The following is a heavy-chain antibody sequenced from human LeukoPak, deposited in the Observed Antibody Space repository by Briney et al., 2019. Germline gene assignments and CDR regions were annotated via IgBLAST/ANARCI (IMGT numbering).Heavy chain of an antibody. CDR3: GNNYGDDGGN. Sequence: SETLSLTCAVYGGSFSGYYWSWIRQPPGKGLEWIGEINHSGSTNYNPSLKSRVTISVDTSKNQFSLKLSSVTAADTAVNYCGNNYGDDGGNWGQGTLVTVSS. D-gene: IGHD4-17*01. CDR1: GGSFSGYY. J-gene: IGHJ4*02. V-gene: IGHV4-34*01. CDR2: INHSGST.